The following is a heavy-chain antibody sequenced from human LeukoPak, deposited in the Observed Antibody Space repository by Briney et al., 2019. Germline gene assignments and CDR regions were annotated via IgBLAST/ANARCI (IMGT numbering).Heavy chain of an antibody. CDR2: IKSKTDGGKT. CDR3: TTDTSSTTGTAYYYSYYGMDV. CDR1: GFPFSNAW. V-gene: IGHV3-15*01. J-gene: IGHJ6*04. D-gene: IGHD1-1*01. Sequence: GGSLSLSCAVSGFPFSNAWVRCVRHARGKGREWVGRIKSKTDGGKTNYVAPVKGRFTISRDDSKNTLYLQMNSLKTEDTAVYYCTTDTSSTTGTAYYYSYYGMDVWGKGTTVTVSS.